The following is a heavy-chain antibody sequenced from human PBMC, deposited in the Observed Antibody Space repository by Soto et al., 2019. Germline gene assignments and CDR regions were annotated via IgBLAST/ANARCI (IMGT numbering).Heavy chain of an antibody. Sequence: EVQVVASGGGLVQPGRSLRLSCAASGFSFDDYAMHWVRQAPGKGLEWVSGISWNSGTIGYADSVKGRFTISRDNAKNSLYLQMNSLSAEDTALYYCSKSTGGTANGMGVWGQGSTVTVSS. D-gene: IGHD2-8*02. J-gene: IGHJ6*02. V-gene: IGHV3-9*01. CDR3: SKSTGGTANGMGV. CDR1: GFSFDDYA. CDR2: ISWNSGTI.